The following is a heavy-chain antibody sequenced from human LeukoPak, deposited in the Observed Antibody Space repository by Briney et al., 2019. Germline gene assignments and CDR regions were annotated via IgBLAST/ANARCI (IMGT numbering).Heavy chain of an antibody. CDR1: GYTFTSYD. V-gene: IGHV1-18*01. J-gene: IGHJ5*02. CDR3: ARDGSQEWFDP. Sequence: ASVKVSCKASGYTFTSYDINWVRQAPGQGLEWMGWISAYNGNTNYAQKLQGRVTMTTDTSTSTAYMELRSLTSDDTAVYYCARDGSQEWFDPWGQETLVTVSS. D-gene: IGHD1-26*01. CDR2: ISAYNGNT.